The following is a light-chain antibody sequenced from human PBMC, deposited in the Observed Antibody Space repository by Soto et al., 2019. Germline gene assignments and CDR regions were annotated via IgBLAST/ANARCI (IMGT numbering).Light chain of an antibody. V-gene: IGKV1-27*01. Sequence: EIQMTQSPTTLSASLGERATITCRASQGIRNFVAWYQQKPGKAPKLLIYAASTWQSRVPSRFSGSGSGTDFTITISILQPEDVATYSCQKYSSVPIFGPGTKVEIK. CDR3: QKYSSVPI. CDR2: AAS. CDR1: QGIRNF. J-gene: IGKJ3*01.